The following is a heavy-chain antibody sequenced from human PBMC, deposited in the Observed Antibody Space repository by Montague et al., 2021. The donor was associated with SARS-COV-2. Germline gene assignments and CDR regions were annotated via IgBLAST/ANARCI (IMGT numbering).Heavy chain of an antibody. J-gene: IGHJ5*02. CDR3: ARDGREGLLWFGELLFGWFDP. CDR2: ISYDGSNK. CDR1: GFTFSSYA. V-gene: IGHV3-30*04. D-gene: IGHD3-10*01. Sequence: SRSLSLAASGFTFSSYAMHWVRQAPGKGLEWVAVISYDGSNKYYADSVKGRFTISRDNSKNTLYLQMNSLRAEDTAVYYCARDGREGLLWFGELLFGWFDPWGQGTLVTVSS.